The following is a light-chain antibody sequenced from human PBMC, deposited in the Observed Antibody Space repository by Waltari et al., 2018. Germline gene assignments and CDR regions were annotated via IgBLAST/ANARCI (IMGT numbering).Light chain of an antibody. CDR1: ILTNNY. CDR3: YATYDKIHGI. CDR2: KDT. Sequence: SYELTQPSSVSVSPGQTARINSSGDILTNNYVRWFRQKPGQAPVLLIYKDTERPSAIPERFSGSSSGTTVTLNISGAQVDDEADYYCYATYDKIHGIFGGGTKLTVL. J-gene: IGLJ2*01. V-gene: IGLV3-27*01.